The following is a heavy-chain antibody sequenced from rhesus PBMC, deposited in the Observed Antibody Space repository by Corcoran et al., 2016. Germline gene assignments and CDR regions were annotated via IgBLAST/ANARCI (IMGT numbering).Heavy chain of an antibody. Sequence: QVQLQESGPGLVKPSETLSLTCAGSGASISSYWWNWIRQPPGKGLEWLGEINGNSGSTNYHPSLKSRVTISKDASKNQFSLKLSSVTAADTAVYYCATSPHNFWSGYYRFDVWGPGVLVTVSS. CDR1: GASISSYW. V-gene: IGHV4-80*01. J-gene: IGHJ5-1*01. D-gene: IGHD3-3*01. CDR2: INGNSGST. CDR3: ATSPHNFWSGYYRFDV.